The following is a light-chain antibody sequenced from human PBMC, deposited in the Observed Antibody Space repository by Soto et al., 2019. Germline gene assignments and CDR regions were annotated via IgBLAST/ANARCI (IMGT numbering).Light chain of an antibody. V-gene: IGKV3-15*01. J-gene: IGKJ1*01. CDR2: RAF. Sequence: EIVLMQSPGTLSLSPGERATLSCMASQSVSSSYFAWYQQKPGQAPSLLIYRAFTRATGIPARFSGTGSGTEFTLTISSLQSEDFEIYYCQQYNDWPLTFGQGTKVDIK. CDR3: QQYNDWPLT. CDR1: QSVSSSY.